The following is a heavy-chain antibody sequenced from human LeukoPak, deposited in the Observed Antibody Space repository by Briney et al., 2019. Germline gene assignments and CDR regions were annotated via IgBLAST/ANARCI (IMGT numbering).Heavy chain of an antibody. Sequence: GGSLRLSCAASGFTFSSYGMHWVRQAPGKGLEWVAVISYDGSNKYYADSVKGRFTISRDNSKNTLYLQMNSLRAEDTAVYYCARDPGTMVRESFDYWGQGTLVTVSS. CDR2: ISYDGSNK. J-gene: IGHJ4*02. V-gene: IGHV3-30*03. D-gene: IGHD3-10*01. CDR3: ARDPGTMVRESFDY. CDR1: GFTFSSYG.